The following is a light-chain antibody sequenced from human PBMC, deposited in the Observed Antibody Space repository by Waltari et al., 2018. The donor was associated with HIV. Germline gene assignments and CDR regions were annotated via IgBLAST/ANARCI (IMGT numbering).Light chain of an antibody. Sequence: QSAPTQPPSASGSPGQSVTISCTETSSDIGGYKYVSWYQQHPGKAPKLIIYEVNKRPSGVPDRFSGSKSGITASLTVSGLQAEDEADYYCFSYAGSRDYVFGTGTKVTVL. CDR3: FSYAGSRDYV. CDR2: EVN. V-gene: IGLV2-8*01. J-gene: IGLJ1*01. CDR1: SSDIGGYKY.